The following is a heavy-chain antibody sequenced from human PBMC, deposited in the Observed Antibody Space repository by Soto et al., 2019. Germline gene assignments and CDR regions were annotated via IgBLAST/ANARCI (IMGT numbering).Heavy chain of an antibody. CDR1: GFTFDDYT. J-gene: IGHJ4*02. CDR3: AKDTYSGSYPSYFDY. D-gene: IGHD1-26*01. CDR2: ISWDGGST. Sequence: GESLKISCAASGFTFDDYTMHWVRQAPGKGLEWVSLISWDGGSTYYADSVKGRFTISRDNSKNSLYLQMNSLRTEDTALYYCAKDTYSGSYPSYFDYWGQGTLVTVSS. V-gene: IGHV3-43*01.